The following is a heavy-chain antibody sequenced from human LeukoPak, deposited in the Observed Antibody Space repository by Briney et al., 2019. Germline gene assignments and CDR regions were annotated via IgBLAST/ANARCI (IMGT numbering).Heavy chain of an antibody. CDR2: ISAYNGNT. D-gene: IGHD5-12*01. CDR1: GYTFTSYG. Sequence: ASVKVSCKASGYTFTSYGISWVRQAPGQGLEWMGWISAYNGNTNYAQKFQGRVTMTEDTSTDTAYMELSSLRSEDTAVYYCATARRAYSGYDLWYYFDYWGQGTLVTVSS. CDR3: ATARRAYSGYDLWYYFDY. V-gene: IGHV1-18*01. J-gene: IGHJ4*02.